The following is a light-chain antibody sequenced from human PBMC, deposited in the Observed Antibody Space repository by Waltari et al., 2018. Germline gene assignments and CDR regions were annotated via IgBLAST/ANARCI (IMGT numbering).Light chain of an antibody. Sequence: QSVLTQPPSASGTPGQRVTISCSGSSSNIGNNNVNRYHQVPGTAPKLLIYRNNQRPSGVPDRVSGSKSGTSASLAISGLRSEDEGDYYCAAWDDSLSGVVFGGGTKLTVL. V-gene: IGLV1-47*01. J-gene: IGLJ2*01. CDR1: SSNIGNNN. CDR2: RNN. CDR3: AAWDDSLSGVV.